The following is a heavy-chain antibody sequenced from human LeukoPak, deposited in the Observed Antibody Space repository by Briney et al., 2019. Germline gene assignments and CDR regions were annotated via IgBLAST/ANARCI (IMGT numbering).Heavy chain of an antibody. D-gene: IGHD1-26*01. CDR3: VRERVIARVGATKDY. CDR1: GGSFSGYY. CDR2: INHSGST. V-gene: IGHV4-34*01. J-gene: IGHJ4*02. Sequence: SETLSLTCAVYGGSFSGYYWSWIRQPPGKGLEWIGEINHSGSTNYNPSLKSRVTISVDTSKNQFSLKLSSVTAADTAVYYCVRERVIARVGATKDYWGQGTLVTVSS.